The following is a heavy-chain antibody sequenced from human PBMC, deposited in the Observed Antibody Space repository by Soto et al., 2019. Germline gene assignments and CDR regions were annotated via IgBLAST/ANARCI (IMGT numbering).Heavy chain of an antibody. CDR2: VKRKIDGETT. CDR1: XXXXXNAX. J-gene: IGHJ6*02. D-gene: IGHD2-15*01. CDR3: TTGSVEGV. Sequence: EVQLVESGXGLVKXGXXLRLSXXASXXXXXNAXXXXVRQAPGKGLEWVGRVKRKIDGETTDYAAPVKGRFTISRDDSNNMLYLQMNSLKADDTAVYYCTTGSVEGVWGQGTTVTVSS. V-gene: IGHV3-15*07.